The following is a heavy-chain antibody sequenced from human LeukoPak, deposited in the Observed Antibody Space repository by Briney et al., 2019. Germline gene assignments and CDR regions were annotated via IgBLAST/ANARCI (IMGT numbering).Heavy chain of an antibody. D-gene: IGHD4-23*01. CDR1: GGSISFNSDY. Sequence: SETLSLTCTVSGGSISFNSDYWSWIRQPPGKGLEWIGEINHSGSTNYNPSLKSRVTISVDTSKNQFSLKLSSVTAADTAVYYCARERGTVVTPFDYWGQGTLVTVSS. J-gene: IGHJ4*02. CDR2: INHSGST. V-gene: IGHV4-39*07. CDR3: ARERGTVVTPFDY.